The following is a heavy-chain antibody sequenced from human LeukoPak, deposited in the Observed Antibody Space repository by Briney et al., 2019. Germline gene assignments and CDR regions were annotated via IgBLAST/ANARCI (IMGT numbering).Heavy chain of an antibody. CDR1: GGTFSSYA. V-gene: IGHV1-69*05. J-gene: IGHJ4*02. D-gene: IGHD2-2*01. CDR3: ASGRYCSSTSCSRDFDY. Sequence: GASVKVSCKASGGTFSSYAISWVRQAPGQGLEWMGGIIPIFGTANYAQKFQGRVTITTDESTSTAYMELSSLRSEDTAVYYCASGRYCSSTSCSRDFDYWGQGTLVTVSS. CDR2: IIPIFGTA.